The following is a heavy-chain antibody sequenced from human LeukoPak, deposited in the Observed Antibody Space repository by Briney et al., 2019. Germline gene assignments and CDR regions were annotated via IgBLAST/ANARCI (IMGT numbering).Heavy chain of an antibody. CDR1: GGSIRSSSYY. CDR2: IHYSGST. J-gene: IGHJ4*02. V-gene: IGHV4-39*01. Sequence: PSETLSLTCTASGGSIRSSSYYWGWIRQPPGRGLEWIGTIHYSGSTYYNPSLKSRVTISVATSKNQFSLKLSSVTAADTAVYLCASFQWLGQFDYWGQGTLVTVSS. D-gene: IGHD6-19*01. CDR3: ASFQWLGQFDY.